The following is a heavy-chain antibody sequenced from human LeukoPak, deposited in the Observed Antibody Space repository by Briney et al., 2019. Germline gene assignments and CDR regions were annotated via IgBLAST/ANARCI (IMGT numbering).Heavy chain of an antibody. CDR1: GGSISSYY. CDR3: ARLGHDYGDYGYYFDY. V-gene: IGHV4-59*08. Sequence: PSDTLSLTCTVSGGSISSYYWSWIRQPTGKGLEWIGYIYYSGSTNYNPSLKSRVTISVDTSKNQFSLKLSSVTAADTAVYYCARLGHDYGDYGYYFDYWGQGTLVTVSS. J-gene: IGHJ4*02. D-gene: IGHD4-17*01. CDR2: IYYSGST.